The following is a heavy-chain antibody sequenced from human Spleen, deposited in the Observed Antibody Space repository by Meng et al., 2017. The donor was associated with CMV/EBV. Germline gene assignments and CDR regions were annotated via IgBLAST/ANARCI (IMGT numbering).Heavy chain of an antibody. Sequence: LSLTCAASGFTFDDYVMHWVRQAPGKGLEWVSSISSSSSYIYYADSVKGRFTISRDNAKNSLYLQMNSLRAEDTAVYYCARGPPYGSGSYSWGQGTLVTVSS. V-gene: IGHV3-21*01. CDR3: ARGPPYGSGSYS. J-gene: IGHJ4*02. CDR2: ISSSSSYI. D-gene: IGHD3-10*01. CDR1: GFTFDDYV.